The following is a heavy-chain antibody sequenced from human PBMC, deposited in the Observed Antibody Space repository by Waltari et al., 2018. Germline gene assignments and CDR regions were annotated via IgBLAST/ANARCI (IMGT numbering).Heavy chain of an antibody. J-gene: IGHJ4*02. CDR1: GGSISSGDYY. CDR3: ARDSTLYGSGSYYPN. D-gene: IGHD3-10*01. CDR2: IYYSGST. Sequence: QVQLQESGPGLVKPSQTLSLTCTVSGGSISSGDYYWSWIRQPPGKGLEWIGYIYYSGSTYYNPSRKSRVTISVDTSKNQFSLKLSSVTAADTAVYYCARDSTLYGSGSYYPNWGQGTLVTVSS. V-gene: IGHV4-30-4*08.